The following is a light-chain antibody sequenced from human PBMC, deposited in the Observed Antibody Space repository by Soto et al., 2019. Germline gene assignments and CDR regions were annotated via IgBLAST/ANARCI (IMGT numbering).Light chain of an antibody. Sequence: VMTPSPLSLPVTPGEPASISCRPSPSLLHSDGYNYLDWYLQKPGQSPQVLVYLGSNRASGVPDRFSGSGSGTDFTLKISRVEAEDVGVYYCMQAVQSPPTFGQGTKVDIK. CDR2: LGS. CDR3: MQAVQSPPT. J-gene: IGKJ1*01. CDR1: PSLLHSDGYNY. V-gene: IGKV2-28*01.